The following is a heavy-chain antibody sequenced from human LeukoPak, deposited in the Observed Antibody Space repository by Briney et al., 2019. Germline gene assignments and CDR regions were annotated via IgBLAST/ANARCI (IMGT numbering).Heavy chain of an antibody. CDR3: ARNRDAFDI. Sequence: GGSLRLSCAASGFTFSSYSMNWVRQAPGKGLEWVSYISSSSSTIYYADSVKGRFTISRDNSKNTLYLQMNSLRAEDTAVYYCARNRDAFDIWGQGTMVTVSS. CDR2: ISSSSSTI. D-gene: IGHD1-14*01. J-gene: IGHJ3*02. V-gene: IGHV3-48*01. CDR1: GFTFSSYS.